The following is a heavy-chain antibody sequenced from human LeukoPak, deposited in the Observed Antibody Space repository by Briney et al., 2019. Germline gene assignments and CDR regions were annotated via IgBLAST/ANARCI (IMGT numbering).Heavy chain of an antibody. D-gene: IGHD2-15*01. J-gene: IGHJ4*02. Sequence: GGSLRLSCAASGFTFSSHSINWVRQAPGKGLEWVPYISTSSSTIYYADSVKGRFTISRDNAKNSLYLQMNSLRDEDTAVYYCARDRGHYFDYWGQGTLVTVSS. CDR3: ARDRGHYFDY. V-gene: IGHV3-48*02. CDR1: GFTFSSHS. CDR2: ISTSSSTI.